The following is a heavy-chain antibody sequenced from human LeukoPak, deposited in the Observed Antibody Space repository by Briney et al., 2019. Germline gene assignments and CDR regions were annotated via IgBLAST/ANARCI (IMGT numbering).Heavy chain of an antibody. V-gene: IGHV3-30*04. CDR3: ASRHLGY. CDR1: GFTFSSYA. CDR2: ISYDGSNK. Sequence: GGSLRLSCAASGFTFSSYAMHWVRQAPGKGLEWVAVISYDGSNKYYADSVKGRFTISRDNAKKSVHLQMDGLRVEDTAVYYCASRHLGYWGQGTLVTVSS. J-gene: IGHJ4*02.